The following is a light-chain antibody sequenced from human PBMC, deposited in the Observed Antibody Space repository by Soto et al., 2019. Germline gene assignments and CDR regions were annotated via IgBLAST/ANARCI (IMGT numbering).Light chain of an antibody. CDR2: GAS. V-gene: IGKV3-20*01. J-gene: IGKJ1*01. CDR3: QQYGSSPRT. Sequence: EIVLTPSPGTLSLSPGERATLSCRASQSVSSSHLAWYQQKPGQAPRLLIYGASSRATGIPDRFSGSGSGTDFTLTISRLEPEDFAVYYCQQYGSSPRTFGQGTKVDIK. CDR1: QSVSSSH.